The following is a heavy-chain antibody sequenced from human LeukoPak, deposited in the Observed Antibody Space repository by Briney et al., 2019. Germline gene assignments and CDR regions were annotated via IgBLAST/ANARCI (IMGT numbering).Heavy chain of an antibody. J-gene: IGHJ3*02. CDR2: KRSDGKTK. D-gene: IGHD5-12*01. Sequence: PGGSLRLPCEASGFTFRNYGMHWVRQAPGKGLEWVAFKRSDGKTKYNEDSVKGRFTISRDESKNTLYLQMSSLRPEDTAMYYCAKGGYSGYDLDAFDMWGHGTRVIVSS. CDR3: AKGGYSGYDLDAFDM. CDR1: GFTFRNYG. V-gene: IGHV3-30*02.